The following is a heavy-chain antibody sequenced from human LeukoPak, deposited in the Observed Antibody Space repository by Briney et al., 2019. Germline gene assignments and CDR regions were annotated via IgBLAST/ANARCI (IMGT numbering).Heavy chain of an antibody. CDR3: ARESTGYSGGWYLLDPYYYYYGMDV. J-gene: IGHJ6*02. CDR2: MNPNSGNT. Sequence: ASVKVSCKASGYTFTSYDINWVRQATGQGLEWMGWMNPNSGNTGFAQKFQGRVTMTRNTSRSTAYMELSSLRSEDTAVYYGARESTGYSGGWYLLDPYYYYYGMDVWGQGTTVTVSS. V-gene: IGHV1-8*01. CDR1: GYTFTSYD. D-gene: IGHD6-19*01.